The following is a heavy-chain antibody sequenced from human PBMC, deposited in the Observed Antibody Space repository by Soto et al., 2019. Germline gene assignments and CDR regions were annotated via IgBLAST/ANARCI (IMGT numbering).Heavy chain of an antibody. CDR3: ARRNSGWYCEL. CDR2: ISGSGDST. CDR1: GFTFSSYA. V-gene: IGHV3-23*01. Sequence: EVQLLESGGGLVQPGGSLRLSCAASGFTFSSYAMTWVRQAPGKGLEWVSAISGSGDSTYYAASVRGRFTISRDNSKNTLYLQMNSLRAEDSAVYYCARRNSGWYCELWGGGTLVTVSS. D-gene: IGHD4-4*01. J-gene: IGHJ2*01.